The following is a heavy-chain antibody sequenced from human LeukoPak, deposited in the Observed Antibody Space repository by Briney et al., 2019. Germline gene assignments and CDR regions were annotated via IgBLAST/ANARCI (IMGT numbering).Heavy chain of an antibody. CDR1: GFTFINAW. CDR3: ARGCGRGSVDY. J-gene: IGHJ4*02. V-gene: IGHV3-7*01. D-gene: IGHD3-10*01. CDR2: MDQDGSDK. Sequence: GGPLRLSCTASGFTASGFTFINAWMSSVRQAPGKGREWVANMDQDGSDKTYVDSVKGRFTITRDNARNSLYLQMNSLRAEDTAMYFCARGCGRGSVDYWGQGTLVTVSS.